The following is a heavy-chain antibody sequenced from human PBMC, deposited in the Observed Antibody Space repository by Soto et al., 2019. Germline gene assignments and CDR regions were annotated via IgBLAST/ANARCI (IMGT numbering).Heavy chain of an antibody. D-gene: IGHD6-13*01. V-gene: IGHV1-69*06. J-gene: IGHJ2*01. Sequence: QVQLVQSGAEVKKPGSSVKVSCKASGGTFSSYAISWVRQAPGQGLEWMGGIIPIFGTANYAQKFQGRVTITADKSTSTAYMELSSLRSEDTAVYYCARDRYSSSWPRAGGYFDLWGRGTLVTVSS. CDR1: GGTFSSYA. CDR2: IIPIFGTA. CDR3: ARDRYSSSWPRAGGYFDL.